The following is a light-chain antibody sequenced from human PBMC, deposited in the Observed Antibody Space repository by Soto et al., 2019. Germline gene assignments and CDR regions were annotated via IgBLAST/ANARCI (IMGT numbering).Light chain of an antibody. Sequence: QSVLTQPPSVSAAPGQKVTISCSGTSSNIGRNYVAWYQQLPGTAPKLLIYDNDKRPSGIPDRFSGAKSGTSATLGITGLQAGDEADDYCGTWESSLSDAVVFGEGTKVTVL. CDR2: DND. J-gene: IGLJ2*01. CDR1: SSNIGRNY. CDR3: GTWESSLSDAVV. V-gene: IGLV1-51*01.